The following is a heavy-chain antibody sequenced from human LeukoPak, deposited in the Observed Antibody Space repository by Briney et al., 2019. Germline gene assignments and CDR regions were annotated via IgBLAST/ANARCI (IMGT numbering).Heavy chain of an antibody. CDR2: IYTDNT. D-gene: IGHD4/OR15-4a*01. CDR3: ARRAGAYSHPYDY. Sequence: GGSLRLSCTASGFTFSGYGMSWVRQAPGKGLEWVSFIYTDNTHYSDSVKGRFTISRDNSKNTLYLQMNSLRAEDTAVYYCARRAGAYSHPYDYWGQGTLVTVSS. J-gene: IGHJ4*02. V-gene: IGHV3-53*01. CDR1: GFTFSGYG.